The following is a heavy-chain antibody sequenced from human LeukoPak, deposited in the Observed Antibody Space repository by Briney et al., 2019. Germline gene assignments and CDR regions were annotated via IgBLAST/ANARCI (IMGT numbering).Heavy chain of an antibody. CDR1: EFTFSTYS. J-gene: IGHJ6*02. V-gene: IGHV3-30*03. CDR2: ISNDGSYK. Sequence: PGGSLRLSCAASEFTFSTYSMHWVRQAPGKGLEWVSVISNDGSYKFYADSVKGRFTISRDNAKNTLYLQMNSLRAEDTAVCYCARESNGENSYYYGMDVWGQGTTVTVSS. CDR3: ARESNGENSYYYGMDV. D-gene: IGHD1/OR15-1a*01.